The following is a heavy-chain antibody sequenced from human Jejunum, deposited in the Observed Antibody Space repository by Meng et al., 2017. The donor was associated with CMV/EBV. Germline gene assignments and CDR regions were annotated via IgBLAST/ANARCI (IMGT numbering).Heavy chain of an antibody. V-gene: IGHV4-39*01. D-gene: IGHD6-13*01. Sequence: GSITSSSYSWGWIRQPPGKGLEWTGSVYYTGSTYYHPSLKSRVTISVDTSKNQFSLKLSSVTAADTAVYYCARAQWYSSSWYYFDYWGQGTLVTVSS. J-gene: IGHJ4*02. CDR1: GSITSSSYS. CDR2: VYYTGST. CDR3: ARAQWYSSSWYYFDY.